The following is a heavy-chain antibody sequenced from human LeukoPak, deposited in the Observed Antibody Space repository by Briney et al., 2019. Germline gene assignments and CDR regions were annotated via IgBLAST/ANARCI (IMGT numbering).Heavy chain of an antibody. J-gene: IGHJ4*02. Sequence: SETLSLTCTVSGGSISTYYWSWIRQPPGKGLEWIGYIYVSGTTNYNPSLKSRVTMSVDTSKNQLSMKLSSVTAADTAVYYCARGSDFGDCWGQGTLVTVSS. CDR1: GGSISTYY. D-gene: IGHD4-17*01. CDR3: ARGSDFGDC. CDR2: IYVSGTT. V-gene: IGHV4-59*01.